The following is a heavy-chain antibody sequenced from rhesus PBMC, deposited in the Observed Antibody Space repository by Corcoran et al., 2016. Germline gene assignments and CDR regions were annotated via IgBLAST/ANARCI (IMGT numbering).Heavy chain of an antibody. D-gene: IGHD1-20*01. V-gene: IGHV4-122*02. CDR3: ARAYSWNTPPGGYFEF. CDR1: GGSISNGYYY. J-gene: IGHJ1*01. Sequence: QVQLQESGPGLVKPSETLSLTCAVSGGSISNGYYYWSWIRQPPGKGLEWIGYITYRGSTSYNPSLKSRVTISRDTSKNQFSLKLSSVPAADTAVYYCARAYSWNTPPGGYFEFWGQGALVTVSS. CDR2: ITYRGST.